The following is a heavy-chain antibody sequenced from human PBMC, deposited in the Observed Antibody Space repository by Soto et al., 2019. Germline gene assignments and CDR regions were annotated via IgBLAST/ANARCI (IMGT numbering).Heavy chain of an antibody. CDR3: AIYDSSGSRGFQH. D-gene: IGHD3-22*01. CDR1: GGSLSSGGYY. Sequence: TLSLPFTVSGGSLSSGGYYWSFIRQHPGKGLEWIGYIYYSGSTYYNPSLKSRVTISVDTSKNQFSLKLSSVNAADTAVYYCAIYDSSGSRGFQHWGQGTLVTVSS. CDR2: IYYSGST. J-gene: IGHJ1*01. V-gene: IGHV4-31*03.